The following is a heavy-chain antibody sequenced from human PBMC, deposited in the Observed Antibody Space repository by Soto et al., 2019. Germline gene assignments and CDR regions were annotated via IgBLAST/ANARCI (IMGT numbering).Heavy chain of an antibody. CDR3: AREFRVAATDY. D-gene: IGHD2-15*01. Sequence: QVQLVESGGGVVQPGRSLRLSCAASGFTFSSYAMHWVRQAPGKGLEWVAVISYDGSNKYYADSVKGRFTISRDNSKNTLYLQMNSLRAEDTAVYYCAREFRVAATDYWGQGTLVTVSS. J-gene: IGHJ4*02. CDR2: ISYDGSNK. CDR1: GFTFSSYA. V-gene: IGHV3-30-3*01.